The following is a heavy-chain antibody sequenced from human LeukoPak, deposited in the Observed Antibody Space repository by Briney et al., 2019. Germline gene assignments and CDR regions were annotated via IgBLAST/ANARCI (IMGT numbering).Heavy chain of an antibody. CDR1: GGSFSGYY. CDR3: ARGPPGSFTGYSSSWYGNFQH. CDR2: INHSGST. Sequence: SETLSLTCAVYGGSFSGYYWSWIRQPPGKGLEWIGEINHSGSTNYNPSLKSRVTISVDTSKNQFSLKLSSVTAADTAVYYCARGPPGSFTGYSSSWYGNFQHWGQGTLVTVSS. D-gene: IGHD6-13*01. J-gene: IGHJ1*01. V-gene: IGHV4-34*01.